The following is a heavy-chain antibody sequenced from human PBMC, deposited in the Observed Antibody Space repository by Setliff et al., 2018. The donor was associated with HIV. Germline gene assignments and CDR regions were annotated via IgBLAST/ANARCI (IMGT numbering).Heavy chain of an antibody. D-gene: IGHD2-15*01. CDR3: AKDLLAGDS. Sequence: GGSLRLSCAASGFTFSSYAMSWVRQAPGKGLEWVSAISGSGGSTYYADSVKGRFTISRDNSKNTLYLQINSLTAEATAVYHCAKDLLAGDSLGQGTRVTGSS. CDR1: GFTFSSYA. J-gene: IGHJ4*02. CDR2: ISGSGGST. V-gene: IGHV3-23*01.